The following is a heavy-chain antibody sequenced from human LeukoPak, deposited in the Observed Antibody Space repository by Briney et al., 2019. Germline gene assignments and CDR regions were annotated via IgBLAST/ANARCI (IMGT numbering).Heavy chain of an antibody. Sequence: PGGSLRLSCAASGSTFSSYAMSWVRQAPGKGLEWVSAISGSGGSTYYADSVKGRFTISRDNSKNTLYLQMNSLRAEDTAVYYCAKDRAYSSSWYNYWGQGTLVTVSS. J-gene: IGHJ4*02. CDR1: GSTFSSYA. CDR2: ISGSGGST. D-gene: IGHD6-13*01. V-gene: IGHV3-23*01. CDR3: AKDRAYSSSWYNY.